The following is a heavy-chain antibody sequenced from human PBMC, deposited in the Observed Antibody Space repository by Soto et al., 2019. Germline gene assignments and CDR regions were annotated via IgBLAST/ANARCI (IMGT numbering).Heavy chain of an antibody. CDR2: ISADSGYT. J-gene: IGHJ6*01. Sequence: QIQLVQFGGKVARPGASVTVSCEASGYLFTTYGLSWVRQTPAHGLEWMGWISADSGYTQYAQFFQGRVTMTSDTARNTGYMTLSDLTCDDTGIYYCARDRPPGSLYGRDAWGLVTALTVS. D-gene: IGHD3-10*01. V-gene: IGHV1-18*01. CDR3: ARDRPPGSLYGRDA. CDR1: GYLFTTYG.